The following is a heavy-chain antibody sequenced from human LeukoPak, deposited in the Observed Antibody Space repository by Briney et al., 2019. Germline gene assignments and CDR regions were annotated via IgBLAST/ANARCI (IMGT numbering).Heavy chain of an antibody. CDR1: GFTVSSNY. Sequence: GGSLRLSCAASGFTVSSNYMSWVRQAPGKGLEWVSVIYSGGSTYYADSVKGRFTIPRDNSKNTLYLQMNSLRAEDTAVYYCARGGGIAVADNNWFDPWGQGTLVTVSS. J-gene: IGHJ5*02. V-gene: IGHV3-66*01. D-gene: IGHD6-19*01. CDR2: IYSGGST. CDR3: ARGGGIAVADNNWFDP.